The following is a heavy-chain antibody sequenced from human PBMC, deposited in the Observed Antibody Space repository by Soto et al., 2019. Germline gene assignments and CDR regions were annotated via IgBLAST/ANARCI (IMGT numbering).Heavy chain of an antibody. V-gene: IGHV3-30-3*01. CDR1: GFTFSSYW. J-gene: IGHJ4*02. Sequence: GGSLRLSCVVSGFTFSSYWMHWVRQAPGKGLEWVAVISYDGSNKYYADSVKGRFTISRDNSKNTLYLQMNSPRAEDTAVYYCARDAQPQAVAGTYFDYWGQGTLVTVSS. CDR2: ISYDGSNK. D-gene: IGHD6-19*01. CDR3: ARDAQPQAVAGTYFDY.